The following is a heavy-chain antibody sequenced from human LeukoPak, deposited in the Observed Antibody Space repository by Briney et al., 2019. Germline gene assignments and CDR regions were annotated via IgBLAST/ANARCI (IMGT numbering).Heavy chain of an antibody. CDR2: ISYDGSNK. CDR1: GFTFSSYG. V-gene: IGHV3-30*18. J-gene: IGHJ4*02. Sequence: GGSLRLSCAAPGFTFSSYGMHWVRQAPGKGLEWVAVISYDGSNKYYADSVKGRFTISRDNSKNTLYLQMNSLRAEDTAVYYCAKDQIVATTSHFDYWGQGTLVTVSS. CDR3: AKDQIVATTSHFDY. D-gene: IGHD5-12*01.